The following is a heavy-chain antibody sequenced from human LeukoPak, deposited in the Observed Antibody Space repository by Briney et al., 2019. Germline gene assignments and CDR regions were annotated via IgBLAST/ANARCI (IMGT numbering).Heavy chain of an antibody. J-gene: IGHJ6*02. Sequence: ASVKVSCKASGYTFTSYGISWVRQAPGQGLEWMGWICAYNGNTNYAQKLQGRVTMTTDTSTSTAYMELRSLRSDDTAVYYCARVGYYAFRSGYYYYGMDVWGQGTTVTVFS. CDR3: ARVGYYAFRSGYYYYGMDV. CDR2: ICAYNGNT. V-gene: IGHV1-18*01. CDR1: GYTFTSYG. D-gene: IGHD3-3*01.